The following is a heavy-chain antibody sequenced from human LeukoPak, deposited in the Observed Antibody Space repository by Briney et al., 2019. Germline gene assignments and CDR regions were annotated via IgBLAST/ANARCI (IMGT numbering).Heavy chain of an antibody. CDR2: ISGYNGNT. D-gene: IGHD3-22*01. CDR3: ASLKNYYDSSGYLVTDAFDI. Sequence: ASVKVSCKASGYTFTGYYMHWVRQAPGQGLEWMGWISGYNGNTNYAQKLQGRVTMTTDTSTSTAYMELRSLKSDDTAVYYCASLKNYYDSSGYLVTDAFDIWGQGTTVTISS. J-gene: IGHJ3*02. V-gene: IGHV1-18*04. CDR1: GYTFTGYY.